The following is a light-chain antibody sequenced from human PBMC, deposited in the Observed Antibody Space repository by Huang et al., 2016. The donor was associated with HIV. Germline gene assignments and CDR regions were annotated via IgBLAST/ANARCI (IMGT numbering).Light chain of an antibody. V-gene: IGKV3-11*01. J-gene: IGKJ5*01. Sequence: PGERATLSCRASQSVNRYLAWYKQKPGQAPRLLIYDASNRATGIPARFSGSGSGTDFTLTISSLEPEDFAVYYCQQRSNWPPITFGQGTRLEIK. CDR1: QSVNRY. CDR2: DAS. CDR3: QQRSNWPPIT.